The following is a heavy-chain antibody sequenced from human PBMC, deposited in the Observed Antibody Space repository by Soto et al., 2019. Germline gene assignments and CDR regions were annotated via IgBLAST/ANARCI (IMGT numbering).Heavy chain of an antibody. CDR2: IYYSGST. D-gene: IGHD3-22*01. J-gene: IGHJ4*02. Sequence: SSETLSLTCTVSGGSVSSGSYYWDWIRQPPGKGLEWIGYIYYSGSTHYNPSLNSRVIISVDTSKNQFSLKLSSVTAADTAVYYCASYSDSSGFLAFFDYWGQGTLVTVSS. CDR1: GGSVSSGSYY. CDR3: ASYSDSSGFLAFFDY. V-gene: IGHV4-61*01.